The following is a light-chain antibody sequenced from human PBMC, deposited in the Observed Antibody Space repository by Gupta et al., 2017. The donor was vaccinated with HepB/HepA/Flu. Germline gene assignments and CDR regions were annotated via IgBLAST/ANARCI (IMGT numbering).Light chain of an antibody. Sequence: DIVMTQSPDSLAVSLGERDAINCKSSQSVLYSSTNKNYLAWYQQKPGQSPRLLIHWASTRESGVPDRFSGNGSGTDFTLTIGTLQVEDVAVYFCQQYYSPPYTFGQGTRLEIK. J-gene: IGKJ2*01. CDR3: QQYYSPPYT. V-gene: IGKV4-1*01. CDR2: WAS. CDR1: QSVLYSSTNKNY.